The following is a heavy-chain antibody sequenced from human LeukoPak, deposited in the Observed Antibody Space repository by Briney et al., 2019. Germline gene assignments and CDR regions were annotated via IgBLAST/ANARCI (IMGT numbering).Heavy chain of an antibody. J-gene: IGHJ4*02. CDR1: GFTFSSHS. CDR2: ISSSSSSI. V-gene: IGHV3-21*01. CDR3: ARTATDTGEFDY. Sequence: GGSLRLSCAASGFTFSSHSMNWVRQAPGKGLECVSSISSSSSSIYYADSVKGRFTISRDDAKNSLYLQMNSLRAEDTAVYYCARTATDTGEFDYWGQGTLVTVSS. D-gene: IGHD6-13*01.